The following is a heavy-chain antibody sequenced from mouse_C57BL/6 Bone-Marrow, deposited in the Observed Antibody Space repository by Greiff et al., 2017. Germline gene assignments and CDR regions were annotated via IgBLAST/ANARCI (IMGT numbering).Heavy chain of an antibody. V-gene: IGHV1-81*01. J-gene: IGHJ3*01. CDR3: AIYDDGIFAY. CDR1: GYTFTSYG. CDR2: IYPRSGNT. Sequence: QVQLQQSGAELARPGASVKLSCKASGYTFTSYGISWVKQRTGQGLEWIGEIYPRSGNTYYNEKFKGKATLTADKSSSTAYMGLRSLTSEDSAVYFCAIYDDGIFAYWGQGTLVTVSA. D-gene: IGHD1-1*01.